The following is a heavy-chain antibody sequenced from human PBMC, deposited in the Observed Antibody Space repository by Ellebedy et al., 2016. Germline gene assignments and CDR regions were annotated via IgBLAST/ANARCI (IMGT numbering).Heavy chain of an antibody. Sequence: SVKVSCXASGGTFSSYAISWVRQAPGQGLEWMGGIIPIFGTANYAQKFQGRVTITADESTSTAYMELSRLRSDDTAVYYCAREYSYGYDAFDIWGQGTMVTVSS. CDR3: AREYSYGYDAFDI. CDR2: IIPIFGTA. J-gene: IGHJ3*02. V-gene: IGHV1-69*13. D-gene: IGHD5-18*01. CDR1: GGTFSSYA.